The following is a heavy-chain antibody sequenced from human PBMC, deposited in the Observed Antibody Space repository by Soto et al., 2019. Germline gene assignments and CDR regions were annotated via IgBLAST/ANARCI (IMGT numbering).Heavy chain of an antibody. CDR1: GGTFSSYA. D-gene: IGHD1-26*01. CDR2: IIPIFGTA. Sequence: QVQLVQSGAEVKKPGSSVKVSCKASGGTFSSYAISWVRQAPGQGLEWMGGIIPIFGTANYAQKFQGRVTITADESTSTADVELRSLRSEDTAVYYCAGRLVGATITYYYYGMDVWGQGTTVTVSS. CDR3: AGRLVGATITYYYYGMDV. V-gene: IGHV1-69*12. J-gene: IGHJ6*02.